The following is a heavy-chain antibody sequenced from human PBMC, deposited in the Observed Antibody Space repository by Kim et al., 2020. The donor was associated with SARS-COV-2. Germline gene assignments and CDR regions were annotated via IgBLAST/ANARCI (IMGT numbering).Heavy chain of an antibody. J-gene: IGHJ4*01. CDR2: IYSGGST. Sequence: GGSLRLSCAASGFTVINNYMSWVRQAPGKGLEWVSIIYSGGSTSYADSVRGRFTISRDNSKNTLYLQMNSLRAEDTAVYYCARALPPRPGLIEPPFDYWG. CDR1: GFTVINNY. D-gene: IGHD3-16*02. CDR3: ARALPPRPGLIEPPFDY. V-gene: IGHV3-53*01.